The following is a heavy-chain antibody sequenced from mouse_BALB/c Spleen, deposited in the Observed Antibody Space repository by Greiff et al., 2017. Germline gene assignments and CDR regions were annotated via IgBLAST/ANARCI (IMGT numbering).Heavy chain of an antibody. CDR2: ISYDGSN. CDR1: GYSITSGYY. V-gene: IGHV3-6*02. Sequence: EVKLQQSGPGLVKPSQSLSLTCSVTGYSITSGYYWNWIRQFPGNKLEWMGYISYDGSNNYNPSLKNRISITRDTSKNQFFLKLNSVTTVDTATYYCARGRYGGIAYWGQGTLVTVSA. J-gene: IGHJ3*01. D-gene: IGHD2-14*01. CDR3: ARGRYGGIAY.